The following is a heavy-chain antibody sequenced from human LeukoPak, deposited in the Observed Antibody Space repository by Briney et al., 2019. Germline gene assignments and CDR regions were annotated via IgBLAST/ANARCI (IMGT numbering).Heavy chain of an antibody. J-gene: IGHJ4*02. Sequence: GDSVKVSCKASGYTFTTYGISWVRQAPGQGLEWMGWIIPYNGNTNYAQKFQGRVTLTTDTSTSTAYMDLRSLRSDDTAMYYCAREIYGRFDFWGQGTLVTVSA. CDR2: IIPYNGNT. CDR3: AREIYGRFDF. V-gene: IGHV1-18*01. D-gene: IGHD3-10*01. CDR1: GYTFTTYG.